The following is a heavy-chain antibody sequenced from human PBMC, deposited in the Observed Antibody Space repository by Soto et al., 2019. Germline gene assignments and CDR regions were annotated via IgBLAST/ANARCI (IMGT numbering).Heavy chain of an antibody. CDR1: GFAIRNYE. J-gene: IGHJ4*02. Sequence: AGGSLRLSCAASGFAIRNYEMNWVRQAPGKGLEWVSYINSGGTSKKYTDSVEGRFTISRDTALNSLYLQMDSLRDEDTAIYYCARENSGDAFDFWGQGILVTVSS. CDR3: ARENSGDAFDF. D-gene: IGHD4-17*01. V-gene: IGHV3-48*03. CDR2: INSGGTSK.